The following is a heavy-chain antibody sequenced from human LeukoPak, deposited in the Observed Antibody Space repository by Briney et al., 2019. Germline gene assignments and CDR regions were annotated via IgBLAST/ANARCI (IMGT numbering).Heavy chain of an antibody. D-gene: IGHD3-22*01. J-gene: IGHJ4*02. Sequence: GGSLRLSCAASGFTFSSYAMSWVRQAPGKGLEWVSAISGSGGSTYYADSVKGRFTISRDNSKNTLYRQMNSLRAEDTAVYYCARASTFTMIELETLDYWGQGPLVTVSS. CDR2: ISGSGGST. CDR3: ARASTFTMIELETLDY. V-gene: IGHV3-23*01. CDR1: GFTFSSYA.